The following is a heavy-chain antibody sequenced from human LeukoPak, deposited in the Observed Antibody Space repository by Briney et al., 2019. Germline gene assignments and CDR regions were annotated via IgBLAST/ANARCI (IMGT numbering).Heavy chain of an antibody. CDR3: ARAPKYYYDSSGYYYVDAFDI. CDR2: ISYDGSNK. D-gene: IGHD3-22*01. J-gene: IGHJ3*02. V-gene: IGHV3-30-3*01. Sequence: PGGSLRLSCAASGFTFSSYAMHWVRQAPGKGLEWVAVISYDGSNKYYADSVKGRFTISRDNSKNTLYLQMNSLRAEDTAVYYCARAPKYYYDSSGYYYVDAFDIWGQGTMVTVSS. CDR1: GFTFSSYA.